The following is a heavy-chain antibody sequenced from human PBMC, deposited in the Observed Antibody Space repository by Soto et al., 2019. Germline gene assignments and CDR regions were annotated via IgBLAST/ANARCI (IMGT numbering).Heavy chain of an antibody. CDR3: AKEGYCSSTSCPFDY. Sequence: GGSLRLSCAASGFTFSSYGMHWVRQAPGKGLEWVAVISYDGSNKYYADSVKGRFTISRDNSKNTLYLQMNSLGAEDTAVYYCAKEGYCSSTSCPFDYWGQGTLVTVSS. J-gene: IGHJ4*02. V-gene: IGHV3-30*18. CDR2: ISYDGSNK. D-gene: IGHD2-2*01. CDR1: GFTFSSYG.